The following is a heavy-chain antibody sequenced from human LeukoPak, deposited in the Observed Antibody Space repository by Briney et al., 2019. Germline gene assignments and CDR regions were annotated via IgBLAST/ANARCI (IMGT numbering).Heavy chain of an antibody. CDR2: IIPIVGIA. J-gene: IGHJ4*02. CDR3: ARDGEMATIYFDY. CDR1: GGTFSSYA. V-gene: IGHV1-69*04. D-gene: IGHD5-24*01. Sequence: SVKVSCKASGGTFSSYALSWVRQAPGQRLEWMGTIIPIVGIANYAQKFQGRVTITADKSTSTAYMELSSLRSEDTAVYYCARDGEMATIYFDYWGQGTLVTVSS.